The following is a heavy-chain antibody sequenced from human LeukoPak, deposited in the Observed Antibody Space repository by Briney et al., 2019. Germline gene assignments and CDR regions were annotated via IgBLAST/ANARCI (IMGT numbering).Heavy chain of an antibody. Sequence: QPGGSLRLSCAASGFTFSSYAMSWVRQAPGKGLEWVANIKQDGSEKYYVDSVKGRFTISRDNAKNSLYLQMNSLRAEDTAVYYCALSRTLDYWGQGTLVTVSS. CDR3: ALSRTLDY. CDR1: GFTFSSYA. CDR2: IKQDGSEK. J-gene: IGHJ4*02. V-gene: IGHV3-7*01.